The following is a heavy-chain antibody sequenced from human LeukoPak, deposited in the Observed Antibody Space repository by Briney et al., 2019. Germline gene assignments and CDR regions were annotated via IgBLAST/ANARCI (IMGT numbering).Heavy chain of an antibody. CDR3: ARDPPRIAARFMDV. V-gene: IGHV4-4*07. Sequence: KPSETLSLTCTVSGGSISSYYWSWIRQPAGKGLESIGHISTSGSTNYNPSLKSRVTMSVDTSKNQFSLRLSAVTAADTAVYYCARDPPRIAARFMDVWGKGTTVTVSS. D-gene: IGHD6-6*01. CDR2: ISTSGST. J-gene: IGHJ6*03. CDR1: GGSISSYY.